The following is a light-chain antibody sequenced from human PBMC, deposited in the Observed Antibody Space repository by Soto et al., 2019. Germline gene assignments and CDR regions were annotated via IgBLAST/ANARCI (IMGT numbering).Light chain of an antibody. J-gene: IGLJ2*01. V-gene: IGLV3-21*02. CDR3: QVWDSSSDHVV. Sequence: SYELTQPPSVSVAPGQTARITCGGNNIGSKSVHWYQQKPGQAPVLGVYDDSDRPSGIPGRFSGSNSGNTATLTISRVEAGDEADYYCQVWDSSSDHVVFGGGTKVTVL. CDR1: NIGSKS. CDR2: DDS.